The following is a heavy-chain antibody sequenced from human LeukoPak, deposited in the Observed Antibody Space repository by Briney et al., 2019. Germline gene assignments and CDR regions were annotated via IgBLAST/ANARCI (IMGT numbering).Heavy chain of an antibody. D-gene: IGHD6-13*01. Sequence: GGSLRLSCAASGFTFSSYGMHWVRQAPGKGLEWVAFIRYDGSNKYYADSVNGRFTISRDNSKNTLYLQMNSLRAEDTAVYYCAKGGSSSWYYYYMDVWGKGTTVTVSS. CDR1: GFTFSSYG. V-gene: IGHV3-30*02. CDR3: AKGGSSSWYYYYMDV. J-gene: IGHJ6*03. CDR2: IRYDGSNK.